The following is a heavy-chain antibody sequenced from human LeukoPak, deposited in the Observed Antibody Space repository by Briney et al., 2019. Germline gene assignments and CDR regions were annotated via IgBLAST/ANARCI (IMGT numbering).Heavy chain of an antibody. D-gene: IGHD6-13*01. CDR1: GFTVSSNY. V-gene: IGHV3-30*18. Sequence: GGSLRLSCAASGFTVSSNYMSWVRQAPGKGLEWVAVISYDGSNKYYADSVKGRFTISRDNSKNTLYLQMNSLRAEDTAVYYCAKDPGAAAGTIFDYWGQGTLVTVSS. CDR2: ISYDGSNK. CDR3: AKDPGAAAGTIFDY. J-gene: IGHJ4*02.